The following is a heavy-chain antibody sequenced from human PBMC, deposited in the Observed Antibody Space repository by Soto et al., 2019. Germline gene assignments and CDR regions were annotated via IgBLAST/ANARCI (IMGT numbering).Heavy chain of an antibody. J-gene: IGHJ1*01. Sequence: GGSLRLSCTASGFTSSSHGMHWVRQAPGKGLEWVAVVSFDGTNKNYADSVRGRFTISRDNSKNTLYLQMSSLRAEDTAVYYCANGDSSGFEYFQSWGQGTLVTSPQ. D-gene: IGHD3-22*01. CDR1: GFTSSSHG. V-gene: IGHV3-30*18. CDR2: VSFDGTNK. CDR3: ANGDSSGFEYFQS.